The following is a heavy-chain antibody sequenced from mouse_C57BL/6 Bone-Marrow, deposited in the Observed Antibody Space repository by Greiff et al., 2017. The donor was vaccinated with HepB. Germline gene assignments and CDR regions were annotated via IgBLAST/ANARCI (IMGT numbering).Heavy chain of an antibody. Sequence: EVQLVESGGGLVQSGRSLRLSCATSGFTFSDFYMEWVRQAPGKGLEWIAASRNKANDYTTEYTASVKGRFTVSRDTSQSILYLQMKDLRAEDTAIYYCARDEPGTGAMDYWGQGTSVTVSS. V-gene: IGHV7-1*01. CDR1: GFTFSDFY. CDR2: SRNKANDYTT. CDR3: ARDEPGTGAMDY. D-gene: IGHD3-3*01. J-gene: IGHJ4*01.